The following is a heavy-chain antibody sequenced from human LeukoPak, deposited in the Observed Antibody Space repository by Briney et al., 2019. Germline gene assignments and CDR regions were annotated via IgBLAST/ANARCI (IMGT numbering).Heavy chain of an antibody. CDR1: GGSITSDY. CDR3: ARVRGAVDALGWFDP. D-gene: IGHD1-26*01. V-gene: IGHV4-59*01. Sequence: PSETLSLTCAVSGGSITSDYWSCIRQPPEKRLEWLGFISHSGSSNYNPSLKSRVTMSVDTSKTQFSLRLSSVTAADTAIYYCARVRGAVDALGWFDPWGQGTLVTVSS. CDR2: ISHSGSS. J-gene: IGHJ5*02.